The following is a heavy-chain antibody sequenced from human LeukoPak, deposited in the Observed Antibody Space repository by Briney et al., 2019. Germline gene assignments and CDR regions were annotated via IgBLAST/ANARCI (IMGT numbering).Heavy chain of an antibody. Sequence: ASVKVPCKASGYTFTGYYMHWARQAPGQGLEWMGWINPNSGGTNYAQKFQGRVTMTRDTSISTAYMELSRLRSDDTAVYYRARVTDYGNDAFDIWGQGTMVTVSS. CDR1: GYTFTGYY. CDR2: INPNSGGT. V-gene: IGHV1-2*02. J-gene: IGHJ3*02. D-gene: IGHD4-17*01. CDR3: ARVTDYGNDAFDI.